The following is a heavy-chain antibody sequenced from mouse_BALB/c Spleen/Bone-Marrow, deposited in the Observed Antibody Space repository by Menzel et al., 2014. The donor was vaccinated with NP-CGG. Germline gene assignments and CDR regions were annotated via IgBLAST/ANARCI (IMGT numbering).Heavy chain of an antibody. CDR3: ASYYRYDRRFAY. J-gene: IGHJ3*01. CDR2: IDPANGNT. D-gene: IGHD2-14*01. Sequence: EVKLVESGAELVKPGASVKLSCTASGFNIKDTYMHWVKQRPEQGLEWIGRIDPANGNTRYDPKFQGKATITADTSSNTACLQLSSLTSEDTAVYYCASYYRYDRRFAYWGQGTLVTVSA. CDR1: GFNIKDTY. V-gene: IGHV14-3*02.